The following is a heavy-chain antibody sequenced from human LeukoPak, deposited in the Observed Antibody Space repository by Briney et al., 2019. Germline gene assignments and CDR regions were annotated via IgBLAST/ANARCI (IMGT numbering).Heavy chain of an antibody. D-gene: IGHD4-23*01. CDR1: IDSFSNYH. Sequence: SETLSLTCAVYIDSFSNYHWSWVRQPPGRGLEWIGYIYYSGSTNYNPSLKSRVAMSVDTSKNQFSLKLSSVTAADTAVYYCAKLISGNPYYFDYWGQGTLVTVSS. CDR3: AKLISGNPYYFDY. CDR2: IYYSGST. J-gene: IGHJ4*02. V-gene: IGHV4-59*01.